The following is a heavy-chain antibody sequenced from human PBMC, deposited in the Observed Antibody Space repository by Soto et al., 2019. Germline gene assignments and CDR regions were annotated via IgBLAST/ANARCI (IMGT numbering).Heavy chain of an antibody. CDR1: GGSFSGYY. CDR3: ARGRYYYDSSGYDY. V-gene: IGHV4-34*01. D-gene: IGHD3-22*01. CDR2: INHSGST. J-gene: IGHJ4*02. Sequence: SETLSLTCAVYGGSFSGYYWSWIRQPPGKGLEWIGEINHSGSTNYNPSLKSRVTISVDTSKNQFSLKLSSVTAADTAVYYCARGRYYYDSSGYDYWGQGTLVPVSS.